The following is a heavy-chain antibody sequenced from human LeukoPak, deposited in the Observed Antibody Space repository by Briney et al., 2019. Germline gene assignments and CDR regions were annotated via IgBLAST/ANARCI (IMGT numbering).Heavy chain of an antibody. CDR1: GFTFTSSA. CDR2: INPNSGGT. Sequence: ASVKVSCKASGFTFTSSAVHWVRQAPGQGLEWMGWINPNSGGTNYAQKFQGRVTMTRDTSISTAYMELSRLRSDDTAVYYCARVGLGGSYSHFDYWGQGTLVTVSS. J-gene: IGHJ4*02. D-gene: IGHD1-26*01. V-gene: IGHV1-2*02. CDR3: ARVGLGGSYSHFDY.